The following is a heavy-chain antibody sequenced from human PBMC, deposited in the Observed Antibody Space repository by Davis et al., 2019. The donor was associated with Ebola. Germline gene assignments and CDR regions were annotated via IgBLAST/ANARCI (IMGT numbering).Heavy chain of an antibody. CDR3: ARGGVGATHYYYYYMDV. CDR2: IYYSGST. J-gene: IGHJ6*03. CDR1: GGSISSYY. Sequence: PSETLSLTCTVSGGSISSYYWSWIRQPPGKGLEWIGYIYYSGSTNYNPSLKSRVTISVDTSKNQFSLKLSSVTAADTAVYYCARGGVGATHYYYYYMDVWGKGTTVTVSS. V-gene: IGHV4-59*12. D-gene: IGHD1-26*01.